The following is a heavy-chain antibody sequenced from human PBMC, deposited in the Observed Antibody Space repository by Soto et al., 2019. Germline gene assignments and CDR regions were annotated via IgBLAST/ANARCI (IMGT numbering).Heavy chain of an antibody. Sequence: GGSLRLSCAASGFTFSSYAMSWVRQAPGKGLEWVSAISGSGGSTYYADSVKGRFTISRDNSKNTLYLQMNSLRAEDTAVYYWAKLLYGSGRYYYYGMDVWGQGTTVTVSS. J-gene: IGHJ6*02. CDR1: GFTFSSYA. V-gene: IGHV3-23*01. CDR2: ISGSGGST. D-gene: IGHD3-10*01. CDR3: AKLLYGSGRYYYYGMDV.